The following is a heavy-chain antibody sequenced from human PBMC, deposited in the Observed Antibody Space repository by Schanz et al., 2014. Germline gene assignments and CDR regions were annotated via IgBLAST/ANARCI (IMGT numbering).Heavy chain of an antibody. D-gene: IGHD3-3*01. J-gene: IGHJ4*02. CDR2: INGYNGHT. CDR1: GGTFSRLT. Sequence: QLQLVQSGAEVKKPGSSVKVSCKLSGGTFSRLTFSWVRQAPGQGLEWMGWINGYNGHTLYAQKFQGRVTMTTDTSTSTSYMELRSLRSDDTAVYYCARGFDFWDRWGQGTLVTVSS. CDR3: ARGFDFWDR. V-gene: IGHV1-18*01.